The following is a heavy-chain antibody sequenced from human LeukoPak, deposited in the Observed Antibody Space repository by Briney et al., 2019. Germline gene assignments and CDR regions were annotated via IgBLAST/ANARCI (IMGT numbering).Heavy chain of an antibody. Sequence: GGSLRLSCTASGFTFSAYWMSWVRQAPGKGLEWVAHIKGDGSEKYSVDSVKGRFTISRDNAKSSLYLQMNSLRAEDTALYYCARGGFGYVYFDYWGQGSLVTVSS. CDR1: GFTFSAYW. CDR3: ARGGFGYVYFDY. CDR2: IKGDGSEK. V-gene: IGHV3-7*01. D-gene: IGHD2-8*01. J-gene: IGHJ4*02.